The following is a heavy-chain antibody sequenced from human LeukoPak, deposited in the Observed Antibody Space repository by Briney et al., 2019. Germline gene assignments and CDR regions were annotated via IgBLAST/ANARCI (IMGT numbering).Heavy chain of an antibody. CDR1: GFTFSDYY. CDR3: ARSLKGVLLWFGELSKGDY. CDR2: IRSSGSTI. J-gene: IGHJ4*02. D-gene: IGHD3-10*01. V-gene: IGHV3-11*01. Sequence: GGSLRLSCTASGFTFSDYYMSWNRQAPGKRLEWVSYIRSSGSTIYYADSVKGRFTISRDNAKNSLYLQMNSLRAEDTAVYYCARSLKGVLLWFGELSKGDYWGQGTLVTVSS.